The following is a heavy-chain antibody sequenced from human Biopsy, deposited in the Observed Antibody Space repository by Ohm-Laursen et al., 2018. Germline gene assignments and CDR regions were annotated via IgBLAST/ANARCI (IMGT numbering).Heavy chain of an antibody. V-gene: IGHV4-4*07. CDR3: ARGTGRYYVYGAFDI. D-gene: IGHD1-26*01. J-gene: IGHJ3*02. CDR2: IYTSGSP. Sequence: SETLSLTCTVSGDSINNYYWSWIRQPAGKGLEWIGRIYTSGSPNYNLSLESRVIMSVDTSKNQFSLNLRSVTAADTAVYYCARGTGRYYVYGAFDIWGQGTVVTVSS. CDR1: GDSINNYY.